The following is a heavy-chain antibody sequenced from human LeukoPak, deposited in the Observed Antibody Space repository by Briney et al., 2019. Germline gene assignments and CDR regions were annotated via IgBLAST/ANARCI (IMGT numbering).Heavy chain of an antibody. CDR1: GYIFTGYY. D-gene: IGHD1-1*01. CDR2: INPNGGNT. Sequence: GASVQVSCTASGYIFTGYYIHWVRQAPGQGLEWMGFINPNGGNTNYAQKFQGRVTMTSDTSISTAYMELSSLTSDDTAVYYCAREMRPATTTLVANWGQGTLVTVSS. J-gene: IGHJ4*02. V-gene: IGHV1-2*02. CDR3: AREMRPATTTLVAN.